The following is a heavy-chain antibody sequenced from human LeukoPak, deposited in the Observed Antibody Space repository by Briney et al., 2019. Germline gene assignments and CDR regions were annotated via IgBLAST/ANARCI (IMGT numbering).Heavy chain of an antibody. CDR1: GYTFTGYY. D-gene: IGHD3-22*01. CDR2: INPNSGGT. CDR3: ARDSYYDSSGYYSSEYFQR. J-gene: IGHJ1*01. Sequence: ASVKESCKASGYTFTGYYMHWVRQAPGQGLEWMGWINPNSGGTNYAQKFQGRVTMTRYTSISTAYMELSRLRSDDTAVYYCARDSYYDSSGYYSSEYFQRWGQGSLVTVSS. V-gene: IGHV1-2*02.